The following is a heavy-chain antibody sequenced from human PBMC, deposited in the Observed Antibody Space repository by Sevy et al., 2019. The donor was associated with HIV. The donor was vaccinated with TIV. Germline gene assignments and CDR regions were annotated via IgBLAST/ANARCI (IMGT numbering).Heavy chain of an antibody. Sequence: SETLSLTCTVSGGPTSSHHWSWIRQPPGKGLEWIGHIFFSGDTSYNPSLKSRVTMSVDRSKNQFSFSLEVTSVTAADTAVYYCARDSGSRSDYWGQGTLVTVSS. J-gene: IGHJ4*02. D-gene: IGHD6-13*01. CDR1: GGPTSSHH. CDR3: ARDSGSRSDY. V-gene: IGHV4-59*11. CDR2: IFFSGDT.